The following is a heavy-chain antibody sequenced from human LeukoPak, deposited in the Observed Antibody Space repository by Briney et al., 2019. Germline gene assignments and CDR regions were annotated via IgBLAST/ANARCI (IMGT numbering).Heavy chain of an antibody. CDR1: GYTFTGYN. CDR3: VRDVHNYNDNY. V-gene: IGHV1-2*02. J-gene: IGHJ4*02. Sequence: ASVKVSYKASGYTFTGYNMHWLRQAPGQGLEWMGWMNPNSGGTLYSPKFQGRVTMTRDTSISTAFMELSRLRFDDTAIYYCVRDVHNYNDNYWGQGTLVTVSS. D-gene: IGHD1-1*01. CDR2: MNPNSGGT.